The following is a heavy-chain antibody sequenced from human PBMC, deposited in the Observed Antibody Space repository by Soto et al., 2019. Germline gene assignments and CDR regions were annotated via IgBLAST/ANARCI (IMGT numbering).Heavy chain of an antibody. CDR1: GYTLTELS. V-gene: IGHV1-3*01. D-gene: IGHD2-2*01. J-gene: IGHJ4*02. CDR3: ARGVAAADY. Sequence: ASVKVSCKVSGYTLTELSMHWVRQAPGQRLEWMGWINAGNGNTKYSQKFQGRVTITRDTSASTAYMELSSLRSEDTAVYYCARGVAAADYWGQGTLVTVSS. CDR2: INAGNGNT.